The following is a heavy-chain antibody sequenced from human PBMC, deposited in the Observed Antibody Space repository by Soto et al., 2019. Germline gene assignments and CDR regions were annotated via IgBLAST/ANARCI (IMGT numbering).Heavy chain of an antibody. CDR3: AREIAADIYYYYYYMDV. J-gene: IGHJ6*03. D-gene: IGHD6-6*01. V-gene: IGHV4-31*03. CDR2: IYYSGST. CDR1: GGSISSGGYY. Sequence: PSETLSLTCTVSGGSISSGGYYWSWIRQHPGKGLEWIGYIYYSGSTYYNPSLKSRVTISVDTSKNQFSLKLSSVTAADTAVYFCAREIAADIYYYYYYMDVWGKGTTVTFSS.